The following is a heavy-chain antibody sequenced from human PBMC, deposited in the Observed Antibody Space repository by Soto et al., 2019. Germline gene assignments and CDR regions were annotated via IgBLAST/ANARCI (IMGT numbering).Heavy chain of an antibody. CDR2: INPTGAST. CDR3: ASDYRAYERHPRFDN. D-gene: IGHD5-12*01. Sequence: QEQLVQSGAEVKKPGASVTISCKASGDTFSRHYIHWVRQAPGQGLEWMGVINPTGASTSYAQKFQGRVTVTRDTYTSTISMELRRLRSEDTAVYLCASDYRAYERHPRFDNWGQGTMVTVSS. V-gene: IGHV1-46*03. CDR1: GDTFSRHY. J-gene: IGHJ3*02.